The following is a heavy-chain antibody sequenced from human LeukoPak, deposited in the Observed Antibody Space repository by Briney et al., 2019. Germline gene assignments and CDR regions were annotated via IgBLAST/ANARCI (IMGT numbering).Heavy chain of an antibody. J-gene: IGHJ4*02. D-gene: IGHD5-18*01. CDR2: INPNSGGT. CDR1: GYTFTGYY. CDR3: ARDLRGIQLWLMRGDY. V-gene: IGHV1-2*02. Sequence: ASVKVSCKASGYTFTGYYMHWVRQAPGQGLEWMGWINPNSGGTNYAQKFQGRVTMTRDTSISTAYMELSRLRSDDTAVYYCARDLRGIQLWLMRGDYWGQGTLVTVSS.